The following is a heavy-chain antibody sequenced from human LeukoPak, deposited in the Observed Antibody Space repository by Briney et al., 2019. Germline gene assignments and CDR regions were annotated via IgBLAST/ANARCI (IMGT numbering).Heavy chain of an antibody. D-gene: IGHD3/OR15-3a*01. Sequence: SETLSLTCAVYGGSFSGYYWSWIRQPPGKGLEWIGEINHSGSTNYNPSLKSRVTISVDTSKNQFSLKLSSVTAADTADYYCARAQGNGLIDFWGQGTLVTVSS. V-gene: IGHV4-34*01. CDR3: ARAQGNGLIDF. CDR2: INHSGST. CDR1: GGSFSGYY. J-gene: IGHJ4*02.